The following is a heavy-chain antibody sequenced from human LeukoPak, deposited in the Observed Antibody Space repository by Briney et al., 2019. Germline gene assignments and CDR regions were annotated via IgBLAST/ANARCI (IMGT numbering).Heavy chain of an antibody. CDR3: ARDDCSGRNCYAGWYVDL. D-gene: IGHD2-15*01. CDR1: VYPIRKGFF. Sequence: SETLSLTCTASVYPIRKGFFWSWVRQAPGKGQEWIGSIYHGGSTFFNPSLKSRVTLSIDKSNNQFSLDLTSVTATDTAVYYCARDDCSGRNCYAGWYVDLWGRGTLVTVSS. J-gene: IGHJ2*01. CDR2: IYHGGST. V-gene: IGHV4-38-2*02.